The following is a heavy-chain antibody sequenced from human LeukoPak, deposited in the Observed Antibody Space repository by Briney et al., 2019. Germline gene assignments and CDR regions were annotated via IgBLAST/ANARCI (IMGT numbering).Heavy chain of an antibody. CDR3: TSVQSIIEVAGRGPTFDC. Sequence: GASVKVSCKASGYALRDYYIYWVRHAPGQGLEWMGWLNPNTGGTNYAQNFQGRVFMTRDTSISTAYMQLTSLRSDDTAVYYCTSVQSIIEVAGRGPTFDCWGQGTLVIVSS. V-gene: IGHV1-2*02. D-gene: IGHD6-19*01. CDR1: GYALRDYY. CDR2: LNPNTGGT. J-gene: IGHJ4*02.